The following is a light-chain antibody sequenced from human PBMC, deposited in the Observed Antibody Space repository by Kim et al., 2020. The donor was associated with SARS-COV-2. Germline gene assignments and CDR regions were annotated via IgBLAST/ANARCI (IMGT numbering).Light chain of an antibody. V-gene: IGLV3-19*01. CDR1: SLRSYY. CDR2: GKN. Sequence: SSELTQDSAVSVALGQAVRIKCQGDSLRSYYASWYQQKPGQAPVLVIYGKNNRTSGIPDRFSGSSSGNTASLKLTGAQAEDESDYYCNSQGRSGILRGVFGGGTQLTVL. J-gene: IGLJ2*01. CDR3: NSQGRSGILRGV.